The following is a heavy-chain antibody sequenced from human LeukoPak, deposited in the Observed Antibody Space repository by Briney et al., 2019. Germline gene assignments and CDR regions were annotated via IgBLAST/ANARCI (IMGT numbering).Heavy chain of an antibody. D-gene: IGHD4-17*01. J-gene: IGHJ4*02. CDR3: ARDDYGVGVFDY. CDR1: GGSISSSNYY. CDR2: IYYSGST. Sequence: SETLSLTCSVSGGSISSSNYYWGWLRQPPVKGLEWIGSIYYSGSTYYNPSLKGRVTISVDTSKNQFSLKLSSVTAADTAVYYCARDDYGVGVFDYWGQGTLVTVSS. V-gene: IGHV4-39*02.